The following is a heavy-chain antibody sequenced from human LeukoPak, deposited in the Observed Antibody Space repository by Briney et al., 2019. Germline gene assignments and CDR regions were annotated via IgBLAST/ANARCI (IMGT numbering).Heavy chain of an antibody. CDR2: IYYSGST. CDR3: ARSYRKYNWNDFDY. J-gene: IGHJ4*02. V-gene: IGHV4-59*08. D-gene: IGHD1-20*01. Sequence: PSETLSLTCTVSGGSISSYYWSWIRQPPGKGLEWIGYIYYSGSTNYNPSLKSRDTISVDTSKNQFSLKLSSVTAADTAVYYCARSYRKYNWNDFDYWGQGTLVTVSS. CDR1: GGSISSYY.